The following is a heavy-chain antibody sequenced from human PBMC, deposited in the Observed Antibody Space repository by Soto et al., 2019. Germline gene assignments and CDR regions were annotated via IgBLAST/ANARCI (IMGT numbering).Heavy chain of an antibody. CDR1: GNTFTYRY. CDR2: ITPFSGDA. V-gene: IGHV1-45*02. J-gene: IGHJ4*02. CDR3: ASGGAGSGPFTWELPDH. Sequence: QMQLVQSGPEVKKTGSTVTVSCKALGNTFTYRYLHWVRQAPGQALAWMGWITPFSGDAHYAQKVKERVTITGDRSINTAYMRMSSLRSEDTAMYYCASGGAGSGPFTWELPDHWGQGTLVTVSS. D-gene: IGHD1-26*01.